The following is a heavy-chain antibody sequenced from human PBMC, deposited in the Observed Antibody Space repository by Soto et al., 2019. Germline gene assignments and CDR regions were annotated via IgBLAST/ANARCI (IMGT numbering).Heavy chain of an antibody. CDR2: VNAGNGHT. CDR3: ARVRWVRASGNYYLIS. CDR1: GFVFTDHA. Sequence: QVLLVQSGAEVEKPGASVRVSCRTSGFVFTDHAIHWARQAPGQRLEWVGWVNAGNGHTKYSQNFQGRVTLTRDTSTTTAYMELSSLRSEDTAVFYCARVRWVRASGNYYLISWGQGTLVTVSS. D-gene: IGHD3-10*01. V-gene: IGHV1-3*01. J-gene: IGHJ5*02.